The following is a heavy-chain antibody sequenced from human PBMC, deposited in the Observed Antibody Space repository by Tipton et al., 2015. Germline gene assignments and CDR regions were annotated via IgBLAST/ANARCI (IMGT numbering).Heavy chain of an antibody. CDR1: GGSISSSSYY. CDR3: ARSGGYGWDH. J-gene: IGHJ4*02. CDR2: LYFSGST. V-gene: IGHV4-39*07. D-gene: IGHD1-1*01. Sequence: TLSLTCTVSGGSISSSSYYWAWIRQPPGKGLEWIGSLYFSGSTYYNPSLKSRVTISVDTSKTQFSLKMSSVTASDTAVYYCARSGGYGWDHWGQGTLVTVSS.